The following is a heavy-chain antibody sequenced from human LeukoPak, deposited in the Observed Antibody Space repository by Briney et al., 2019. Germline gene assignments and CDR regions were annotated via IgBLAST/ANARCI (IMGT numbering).Heavy chain of an antibody. CDR1: GFTVSSNY. J-gene: IGHJ6*03. V-gene: IGHV3-53*01. CDR3: VKNFWSDKYYFYYMDV. D-gene: IGHD3-3*01. Sequence: GGSLRLSCAASGFTVSSNYMSWVRQAPGKGLEWVSVIYSGGSSYYADSVKGRFTISRDNSKNTLYLQMSSLRAEDTAVYYCVKNFWSDKYYFYYMDVWGKGTTVTVSS. CDR2: IYSGGSS.